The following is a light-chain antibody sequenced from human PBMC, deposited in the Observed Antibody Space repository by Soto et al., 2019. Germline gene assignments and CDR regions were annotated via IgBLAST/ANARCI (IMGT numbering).Light chain of an antibody. CDR1: QSVSSN. CDR3: QQYNNWPYT. Sequence: EIVMTQSPATLSVSPGERATLSCRASQSVSSNLAWYQQKPGQAPRLLTYGASTRATGIPARFSDSGSGAEFTITTSGLQSEDFAVYYCQQYNNWPYTFGHGTNLEIK. CDR2: GAS. V-gene: IGKV3-15*01. J-gene: IGKJ2*01.